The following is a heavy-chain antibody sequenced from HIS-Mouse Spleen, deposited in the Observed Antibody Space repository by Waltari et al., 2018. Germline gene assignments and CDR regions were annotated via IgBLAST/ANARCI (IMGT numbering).Heavy chain of an antibody. V-gene: IGHV4-59*08. CDR1: GGSISSYY. CDR2: IYYSGST. J-gene: IGHJ6*02. D-gene: IGHD4-4*01. Sequence: QVQLQESGPGLVKPSETLSLTCTVSGGSISSYYWSWIRQPTGKGLEWIGYIYYSGSTNYNPSLKSRVTISVDTSKNQFSLKLSSVTAADTAVYYCARLYSNYYYYYYGMDVWGQGTTVTVSS. CDR3: ARLYSNYYYYYYGMDV.